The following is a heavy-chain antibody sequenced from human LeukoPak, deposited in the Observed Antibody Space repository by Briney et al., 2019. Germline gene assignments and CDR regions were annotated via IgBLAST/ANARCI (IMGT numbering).Heavy chain of an antibody. CDR2: IYYSGST. D-gene: IGHD2-2*02. J-gene: IGHJ4*02. V-gene: IGHV4-59*01. CDR1: GGSISSYY. Sequence: SETLSLTCTVSGGSISSYYWSWIRQPPGKGLEWIGYIYYSGSTNYNPSLKSRVTISVDTSKNQFSLKLSSVTAADTAVYYCARDNTYYFDYWGQGALVIVSS. CDR3: ARDNTYYFDY.